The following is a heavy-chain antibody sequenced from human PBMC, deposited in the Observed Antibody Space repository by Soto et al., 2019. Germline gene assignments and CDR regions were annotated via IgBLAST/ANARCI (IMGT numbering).Heavy chain of an antibody. CDR3: ARQSAEGYMKNNWFHP. V-gene: IGHV3-73*02. D-gene: IGHD5-12*01. CDR2: VRSRVRGHAI. J-gene: IGHJ5*02. Sequence: EMQLMESGGALVRPGGSLQLSCRASGFTFSAFPIPWVRQASGKGLEWVGRVRSRVRGHAIANAASVTGRFTISRDDSPNTAYLHMTSLNIEDTAVYYCARQSAEGYMKNNWFHPWGPGTLVTVSS. CDR1: GFTFSAFP.